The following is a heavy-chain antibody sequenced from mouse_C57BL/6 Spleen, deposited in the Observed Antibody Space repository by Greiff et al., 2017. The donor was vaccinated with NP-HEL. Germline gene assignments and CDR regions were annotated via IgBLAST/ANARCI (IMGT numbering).Heavy chain of an antibody. CDR1: GYTFTSYG. Sequence: VQLQQSGAELARPGASVKLSCKASGYTFTSYGISWVKQRTGQGLEWIGAIYPRSGNTYYNEKFKGKATLTADKSSSTAYMELRSLTSEDSAVYFCARGLLYAMDYWGQGTSVTVSS. CDR2: IYPRSGNT. CDR3: ARGLLYAMDY. V-gene: IGHV1-81*01. D-gene: IGHD2-1*01. J-gene: IGHJ4*01.